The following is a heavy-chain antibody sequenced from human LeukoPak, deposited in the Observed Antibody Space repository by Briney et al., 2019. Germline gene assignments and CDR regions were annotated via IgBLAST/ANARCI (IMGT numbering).Heavy chain of an antibody. J-gene: IGHJ5*02. Sequence: SETLSLTCTVSGGSISSGSYYWSWIRQPAGKGLEWIGRIYTSGSTNYNPSLKSRVTISVDTSKNQFSLKLRSVTAADTAVYYCARLEKYTSTGPTDPWGQGTLVTVSS. CDR1: GGSISSGSYY. CDR2: IYTSGST. CDR3: ARLEKYTSTGPTDP. D-gene: IGHD1-14*01. V-gene: IGHV4-61*02.